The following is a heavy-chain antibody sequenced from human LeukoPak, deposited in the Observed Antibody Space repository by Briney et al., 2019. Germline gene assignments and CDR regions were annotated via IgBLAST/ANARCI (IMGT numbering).Heavy chain of an antibody. CDR1: GYTFTSYY. V-gene: IGHV1-2*04. CDR3: ARWELSGEGRYFDY. CDR2: INSNTGDT. J-gene: IGHJ4*02. Sequence: ASVKVSCKASGYTFTSYYMHWVRQAPGQGLEWMGWINSNTGDTGYAQKFQDWVTMTRDTSISTVYTELKRLKSDDTAVYYCARWELSGEGRYFDYWGQGTLVTVSS. D-gene: IGHD1-26*01.